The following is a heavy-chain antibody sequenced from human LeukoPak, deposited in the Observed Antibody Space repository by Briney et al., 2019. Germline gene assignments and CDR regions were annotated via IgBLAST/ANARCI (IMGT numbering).Heavy chain of an antibody. J-gene: IGHJ4*02. Sequence: GGSLRLSCAASGFTFSSYEMNWVRQAPGKGLEWGSYISSSGSTIYHADSVKGRFTISRDNAKNSLHLQMNSLRTEDTAVYYCARVLGSDHINGYFDSWGQGTLVTVSS. CDR2: ISSSGSTI. D-gene: IGHD2-15*01. V-gene: IGHV3-48*03. CDR1: GFTFSSYE. CDR3: ARVLGSDHINGYFDS.